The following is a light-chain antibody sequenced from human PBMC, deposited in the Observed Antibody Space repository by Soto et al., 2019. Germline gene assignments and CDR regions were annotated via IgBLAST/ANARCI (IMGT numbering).Light chain of an antibody. V-gene: IGKV3-11*01. Sequence: EIVLTQSPATLSLSPGERATLSCRASQSVHYYLGWYQQKPGQAPRLLIYDTSNRAPGVPARFSGSGSGTDYTLTISSLELEDFAVYYCQHRASWPITFGGGTKVEVK. J-gene: IGKJ4*01. CDR1: QSVHYY. CDR3: QHRASWPIT. CDR2: DTS.